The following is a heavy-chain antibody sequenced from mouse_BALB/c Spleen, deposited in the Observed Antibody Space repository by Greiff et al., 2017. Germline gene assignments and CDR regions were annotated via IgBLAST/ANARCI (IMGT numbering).Heavy chain of an antibody. Sequence: EVQLQESGPSLVKPSQTLSLTCSVTGDSITSGYWHWVRKFPGNKLEYMGYISYSGSTYYNPSLKSRISITRDTSKNQYYLQLNSVTTEDTATYYCARQLGLPAYAMDYWGQGTSVTVSS. CDR2: ISYSGST. D-gene: IGHD3-1*01. CDR3: ARQLGLPAYAMDY. J-gene: IGHJ4*01. V-gene: IGHV3-8*02. CDR1: GDSITSGY.